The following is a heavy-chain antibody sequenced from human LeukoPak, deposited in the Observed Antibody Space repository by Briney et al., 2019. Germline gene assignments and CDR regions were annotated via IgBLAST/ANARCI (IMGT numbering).Heavy chain of an antibody. CDR1: GFTSGTYT. Sequence: GGSLRLSCVASGFTSGTYTMNWVRQAPGKGLEWVSSITSSSTYIYYVDSVKGRFTISRDNAKNSLYLQMNSLRAEDTAVYYCARASSTVTPFDYWGQGTLVTVSS. CDR2: ITSSSTYI. J-gene: IGHJ4*02. V-gene: IGHV3-21*01. CDR3: ARASSTVTPFDY. D-gene: IGHD4-17*01.